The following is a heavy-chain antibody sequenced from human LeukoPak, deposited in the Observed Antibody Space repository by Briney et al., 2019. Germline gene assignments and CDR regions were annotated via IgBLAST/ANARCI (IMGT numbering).Heavy chain of an antibody. J-gene: IGHJ4*02. CDR2: IYYGGST. CDR3: ARSTVTAAPLFY. Sequence: SETLSLTCTVSGGSISGYHWSWIRQPPGKGLEWIGNIYYGGSTNYNPSLKSRVTISVDTSKNQFSLKLSSVTAADTAVYYCARSTVTAAPLFYWGQGTLVTVSS. D-gene: IGHD4-17*01. V-gene: IGHV4-59*01. CDR1: GGSISGYH.